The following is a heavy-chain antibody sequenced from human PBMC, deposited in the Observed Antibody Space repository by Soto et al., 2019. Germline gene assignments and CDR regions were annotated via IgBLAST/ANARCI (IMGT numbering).Heavy chain of an antibody. Sequence: EVQLVESGGGLVQPGGSLSLSCAASGFTFSSHDMHWVRQVTGKGLEWVSGIGSAGDPYYPGSVKGRFTISREDAKSSLYLQMNSLRAGDTAVYYCARGGGNYGADAFDIWGQGTLVTVCS. J-gene: IGHJ3*02. D-gene: IGHD1-26*01. CDR2: IGSAGDP. CDR1: GFTFSSHD. V-gene: IGHV3-13*05. CDR3: ARGGGNYGADAFDI.